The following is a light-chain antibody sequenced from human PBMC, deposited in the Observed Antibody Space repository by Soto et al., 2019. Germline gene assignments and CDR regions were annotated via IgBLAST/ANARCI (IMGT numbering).Light chain of an antibody. J-gene: IGKJ4*01. Sequence: ERIMTQSPATLSVSPGESATLSCRASQSVSSNLAWYQQKPGRAPRLLIYGVSTRATGIPARFSGSGSETKFTLTISSLQSEDFAVYYCQQYNNWPPLTFGGGTKVEIK. CDR1: QSVSSN. CDR3: QQYNNWPPLT. V-gene: IGKV3-15*01. CDR2: GVS.